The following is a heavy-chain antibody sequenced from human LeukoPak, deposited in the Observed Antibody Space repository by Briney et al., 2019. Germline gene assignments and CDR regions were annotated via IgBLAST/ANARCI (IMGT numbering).Heavy chain of an antibody. Sequence: GGSLRLSCAASGFTFSTYTMNWVRQAPGKGLEWVSSISGRSSYIYYADSVKGRFTISKDIPKNSLYLQMNSLRAVDTAVYYCARDSSPYYDFWSGYSRYGMDVWGQGPTVTVSS. J-gene: IGHJ6*02. CDR2: ISGRSSYI. D-gene: IGHD3-3*01. CDR3: ARDSSPYYDFWSGYSRYGMDV. CDR1: GFTFSTYT. V-gene: IGHV3-21*01.